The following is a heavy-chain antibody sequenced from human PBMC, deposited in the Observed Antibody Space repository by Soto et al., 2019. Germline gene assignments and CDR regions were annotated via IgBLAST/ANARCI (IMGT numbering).Heavy chain of an antibody. J-gene: IGHJ6*03. CDR2: ISSSSYI. V-gene: IGHV3-21*01. CDR1: GFTFSSYS. D-gene: IGHD4-17*01. Sequence: GSLRLSCAASGFTFSSYSMNWVRQAPGKGLEWVSSISSSSYIYYADSVKGRFTISRDNAKNSLYLQMNSLTAADTAVYYCARGEATVTSGGNYYYFYMDVWGKGTTVTVSS. CDR3: ARGEATVTSGGNYYYFYMDV.